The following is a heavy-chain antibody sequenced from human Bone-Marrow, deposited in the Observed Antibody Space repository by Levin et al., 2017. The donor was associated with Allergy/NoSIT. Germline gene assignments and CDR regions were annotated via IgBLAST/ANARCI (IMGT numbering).Heavy chain of an antibody. V-gene: IGHV3-21*01. CDR1: GFDFGSNS. Sequence: PGESLKISCAASGFDFGSNSMNWVRQAPGKGLEWVSTISSGSTYMYYADSVRGRFTISRDNAQNSLFLPINNLRVEDTAVYYCVRGRPIQPADWGQGTLVTVSS. CDR2: ISSGSTYM. CDR3: VRGRPIQPAD. J-gene: IGHJ4*02. D-gene: IGHD3-3*01.